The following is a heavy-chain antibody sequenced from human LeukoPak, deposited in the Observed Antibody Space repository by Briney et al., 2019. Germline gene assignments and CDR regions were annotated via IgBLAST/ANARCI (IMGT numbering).Heavy chain of an antibody. CDR3: VKDLDFRPDC. J-gene: IGHJ4*02. Sequence: GGSLRLSCAASGFTFSSYWMHWVRQTPGRGLVWVARINTDGTIIDYADSVQGRFTISRDNAKNTLYLQMNSLRAEDTALYYCVKDLDFRPDCWGQGTLVTVSS. V-gene: IGHV3-74*01. CDR2: INTDGTII. D-gene: IGHD2/OR15-2a*01. CDR1: GFTFSSYW.